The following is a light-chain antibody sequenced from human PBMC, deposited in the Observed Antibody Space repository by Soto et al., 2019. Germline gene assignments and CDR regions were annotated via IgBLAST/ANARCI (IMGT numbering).Light chain of an antibody. CDR2: EVT. V-gene: IGLV2-14*01. Sequence: QSALTQPASVSGSPGQSITISCTGTSSDVGGHNFVSWYQQHPGKAPKLMIYEVTNRPSGVSNRFSASKSGNTASLTISGLQAEDEADYYCSSYTSTTTPLVFGTGTKLTVL. J-gene: IGLJ1*01. CDR1: SSDVGGHNF. CDR3: SSYTSTTTPLV.